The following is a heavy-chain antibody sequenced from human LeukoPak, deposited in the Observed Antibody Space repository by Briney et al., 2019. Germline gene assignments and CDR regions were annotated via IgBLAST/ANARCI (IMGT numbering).Heavy chain of an antibody. Sequence: PGRSLRLSCAASGFAFSDYAMHWVRRVPGKGLEWVSGISSDGNIVRYVDSVKGRFTISRDNAKNSLYLQMNSLRAEDTAVYYCAKSRAYSSGALNYWGQGTLVTVSS. CDR1: GFAFSDYA. D-gene: IGHD6-19*01. CDR2: ISSDGNIV. CDR3: AKSRAYSSGALNY. J-gene: IGHJ4*02. V-gene: IGHV3-9*01.